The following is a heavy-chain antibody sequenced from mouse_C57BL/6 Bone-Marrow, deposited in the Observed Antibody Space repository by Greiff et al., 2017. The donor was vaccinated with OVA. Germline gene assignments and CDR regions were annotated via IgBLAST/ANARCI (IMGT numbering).Heavy chain of an antibody. D-gene: IGHD3-2*02. J-gene: IGHJ3*01. CDR1: GYTFTSYW. CDR2: IDPSDSYT. Sequence: QVQLQQPGAELVRPGTSVKLSCKASGYTFTSYWMHWVKQRPGQGLEWIGVIDPSDSYTNYNQKFKGKATFPVDTSSSTAYMQLSSLTSEYSAVYYCARSPFFRLQAYWGQGTLVTVSA. CDR3: ARSPFFRLQAY. V-gene: IGHV1-59*01.